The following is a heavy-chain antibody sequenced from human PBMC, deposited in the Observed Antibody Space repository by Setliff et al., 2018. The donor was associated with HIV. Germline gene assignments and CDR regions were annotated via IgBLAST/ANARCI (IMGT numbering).Heavy chain of an antibody. CDR2: INSYGSST. CDR3: AKRAVQDGTVTSSNWFES. J-gene: IGHJ5*01. Sequence: SLRLSCAASGFIFSSYEMNWVRQAPGKGLEWVSYINSYGSSTYYADSVKGRFTISRDNSKNTVFLQMNSLRGEDTAVYYCAKRAVQDGTVTSSNWFESWGQGTLVTVSS. CDR1: GFIFSSYE. D-gene: IGHD1-7*01. V-gene: IGHV3-23*01.